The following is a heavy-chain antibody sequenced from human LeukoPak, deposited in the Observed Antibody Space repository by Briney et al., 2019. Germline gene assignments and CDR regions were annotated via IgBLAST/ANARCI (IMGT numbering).Heavy chain of an antibody. Sequence: ASVKVSCKASGYTFTGYYMHWVRQAPGQGLEWMGWINPNSGGTNYAQKFQGRVTMTRDTSISTAYMELSRLRSDDTAVYYCARREQLRYFDWLLRDDAFDIWGQGTMVTVSS. CDR3: ARREQLRYFDWLLRDDAFDI. J-gene: IGHJ3*02. CDR2: INPNSGGT. V-gene: IGHV1-2*02. D-gene: IGHD3-9*01. CDR1: GYTFTGYY.